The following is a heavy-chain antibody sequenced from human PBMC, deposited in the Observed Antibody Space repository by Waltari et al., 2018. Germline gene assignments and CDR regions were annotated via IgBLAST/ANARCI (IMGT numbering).Heavy chain of an antibody. Sequence: QLQLQESGPGLVKPSETLSLTCTVSGGSISSSSYYWGWIRQPPGKGLEWIGSIYYSGSTYYNPSLKSRVTISVDTSKNQFSLKLSSVTAADTAVYYCARDPPATTGSYFDYWGQGTLVTVSS. CDR1: GGSISSSSYY. V-gene: IGHV4-39*07. CDR3: ARDPPATTGSYFDY. CDR2: IYYSGST. J-gene: IGHJ4*02. D-gene: IGHD5-12*01.